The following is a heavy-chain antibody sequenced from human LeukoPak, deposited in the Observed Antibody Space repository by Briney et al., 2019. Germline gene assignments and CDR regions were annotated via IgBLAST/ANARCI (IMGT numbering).Heavy chain of an antibody. Sequence: GGSLRLSCAASGFTFSDYYMSWIRQAPGKGLEWVSCITSSGSTIYYADSVKGRFTISRDNAKKSLYLQMNSLRAEDTAVYYCVREDFWSGYLNYFDYWGQGTLVTVSS. CDR2: ITSSGSTI. V-gene: IGHV3-11*01. CDR3: VREDFWSGYLNYFDY. CDR1: GFTFSDYY. J-gene: IGHJ4*02. D-gene: IGHD3-3*01.